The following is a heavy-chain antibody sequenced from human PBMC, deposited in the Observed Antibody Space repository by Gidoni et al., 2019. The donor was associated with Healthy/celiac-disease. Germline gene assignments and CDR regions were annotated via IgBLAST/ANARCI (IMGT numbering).Heavy chain of an antibody. Sequence: EVQLVESGGGLVQPGGSLRLSCAASGFTFSSYSMNWVRQAPGKGLAWVSTISISSITIYSADSVKGRFTISRDNAKNSLYLQMNSLRAEDTAVYYCARDSVTMFIWFGEANPFFDYWGQGTLVTVSS. J-gene: IGHJ4*02. CDR3: ARDSVTMFIWFGEANPFFDY. V-gene: IGHV3-48*04. D-gene: IGHD3-10*01. CDR2: ISISSITI. CDR1: GFTFSSYS.